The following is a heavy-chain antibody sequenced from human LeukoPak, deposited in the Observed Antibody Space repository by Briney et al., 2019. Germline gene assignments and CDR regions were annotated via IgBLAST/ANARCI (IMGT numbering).Heavy chain of an antibody. CDR3: ARDGGWRLLDY. CDR1: GFTFSSYE. CDR2: ISSSGSTI. D-gene: IGHD6-25*01. J-gene: IGHJ4*02. V-gene: IGHV3-48*03. Sequence: GGSLRLSCAASGFTFSSYEMNWVRQAPGKGLEWVSYISSSGSTIYYADSVKGRFTISRDNAENSLYLQMNNLRVEDTAVYYCARDGGWRLLDYWGQGTQVTVSS.